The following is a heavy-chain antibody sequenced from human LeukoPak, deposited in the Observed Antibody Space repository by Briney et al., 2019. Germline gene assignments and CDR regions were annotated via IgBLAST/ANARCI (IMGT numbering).Heavy chain of an antibody. CDR2: INNDGSSA. J-gene: IGHJ6*02. D-gene: IGHD1-1*01. Sequence: PEGSLRLSCAASGFTFNNYWIHWVRQVPGKGLVWVSRINNDGSSASYVDSVKGRFTISRDNAKNTLFLQMNSLRAEDTAVYYCARRGTGHGMDVWGQGTTVIVSS. V-gene: IGHV3-74*01. CDR3: ARRGTGHGMDV. CDR1: GFTFNNYW.